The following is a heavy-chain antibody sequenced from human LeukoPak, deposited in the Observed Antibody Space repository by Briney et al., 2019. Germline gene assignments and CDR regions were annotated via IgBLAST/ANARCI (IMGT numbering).Heavy chain of an antibody. J-gene: IGHJ5*02. CDR3: ARQPKDPSNNWFDP. CDR1: GYSFTSYW. Sequence: AETLKLSCTGSGYSFTSYWIGWVRQMPGKGLEWMGIIYPGDSDTRYSPSFQGQITISADKSISTAYLQWSSLKASDTAMYYCARQPKDPSNNWFDPWGQGTLVTVSS. V-gene: IGHV5-51*01. CDR2: IYPGDSDT.